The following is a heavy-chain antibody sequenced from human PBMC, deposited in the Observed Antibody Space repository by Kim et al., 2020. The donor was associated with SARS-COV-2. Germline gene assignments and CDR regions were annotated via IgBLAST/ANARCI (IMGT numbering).Heavy chain of an antibody. CDR2: INHSGST. CDR1: GGSFSGYY. CDR3: ARGRGVYSSGWSTSLGY. Sequence: SETLSLTCAVYGGSFSGYYWSWIRQPPGKGLEWIGEINHSGSTNYNPSLKSRVTISVDTSKNQFSLKLSSVTAADTAVYYCARGRGVYSSGWSTSLGYWGQGTLVTVSS. V-gene: IGHV4-34*01. J-gene: IGHJ4*02. D-gene: IGHD6-19*01.